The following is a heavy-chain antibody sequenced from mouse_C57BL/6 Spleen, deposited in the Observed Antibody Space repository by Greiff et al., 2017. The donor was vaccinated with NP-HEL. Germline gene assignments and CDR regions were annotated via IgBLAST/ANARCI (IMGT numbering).Heavy chain of an antibody. V-gene: IGHV2-2*01. CDR2: LWSGGST. Sequence: VKLMESGPGLVQPSQSLSITCTVSGFSLTSYGVHWVRQSPGKGLEWLGVLWSGGSTDYNAAFISRLSISKDNSKSQVFFKMNSLQADDTAIYYCARGGYGKRYFDYWGQGTTLTVSS. CDR1: GFSLTSYG. J-gene: IGHJ2*01. D-gene: IGHD2-1*01. CDR3: ARGGYGKRYFDY.